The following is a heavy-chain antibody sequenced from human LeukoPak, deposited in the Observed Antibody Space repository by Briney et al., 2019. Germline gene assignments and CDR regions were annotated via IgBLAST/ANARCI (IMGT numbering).Heavy chain of an antibody. CDR3: ARVERYYDFWSGSTDY. CDR1: GYTFTSYG. D-gene: IGHD3-3*01. CDR2: ISAYNGNT. V-gene: IGHV1-18*01. Sequence: ASVKVSCKASGYTFTSYGISWVRQAPGQGLEWMGWISAYNGNTNYAQKLQGRVTMTTDTSTSTAYMELRSLRSDDTAVYYCARVERYYDFWSGSTDYWGQGTLVTISS. J-gene: IGHJ4*02.